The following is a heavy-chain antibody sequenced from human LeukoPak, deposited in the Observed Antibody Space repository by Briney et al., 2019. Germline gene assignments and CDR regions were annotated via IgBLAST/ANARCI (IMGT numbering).Heavy chain of an antibody. V-gene: IGHV4-39*01. D-gene: IGHD5-18*01. Sequence: SGTLSLTCAVYGGSFSSYYGGSIRQPPGKGLEWMGSISYTGSTYYNPSLKSRVSISADTSKNQFSLKLSSVTAADTAIYYCARSFGYSYGLPFDYWGQGNLVTVSS. CDR1: GGSFSSYY. J-gene: IGHJ4*02. CDR3: ARSFGYSYGLPFDY. CDR2: ISYTGST.